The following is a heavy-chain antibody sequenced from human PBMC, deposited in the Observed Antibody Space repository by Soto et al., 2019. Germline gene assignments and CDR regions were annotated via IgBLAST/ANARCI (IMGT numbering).Heavy chain of an antibody. D-gene: IGHD2-21*02. CDR2: ISSSSSYI. CDR3: ARDQYGGNSIFDY. CDR1: GFTFSSYS. J-gene: IGHJ4*02. V-gene: IGHV3-21*01. Sequence: PGGSLRLSCAASGFTFSSYSMNWVRQAPGKGLEWVSSISSSSSYIYYADSVKGRFTISRDNAKNSLYLQMNSLRAEDTAVYYCARDQYGGNSIFDYWGQGTLVTVSS.